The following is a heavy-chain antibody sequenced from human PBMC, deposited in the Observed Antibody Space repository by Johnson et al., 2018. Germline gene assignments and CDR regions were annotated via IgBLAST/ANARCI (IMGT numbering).Heavy chain of an antibody. Sequence: VQLVESGAEVKKPGESLKISCKGSGYSFTSYWIGWVRQMPGKGLEWMGIIYPGDSDTRYSPSFQGQVTISADKSISTAYLQWSSLKASDTAMYYCARCATITGASRAFDIWGQGTMVTVSS. V-gene: IGHV5-51*03. CDR3: ARCATITGASRAFDI. CDR1: GYSFTSYW. D-gene: IGHD1-20*01. CDR2: IYPGDSDT. J-gene: IGHJ3*02.